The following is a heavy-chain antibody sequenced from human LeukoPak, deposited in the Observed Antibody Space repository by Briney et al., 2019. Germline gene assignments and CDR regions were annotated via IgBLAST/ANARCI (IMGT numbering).Heavy chain of an antibody. D-gene: IGHD1-14*01. Sequence: GGSLRLSCAASGFTFSSYAMSWVRQAPGKGLEWVSAISGSGGSKYYADSVKGRFTISRDNSKNTLYLQMNSLRAEDTAVYYCAKVGRPGPRGWFDPCGQGTLVPVSS. V-gene: IGHV3-23*01. CDR2: ISGSGGSK. J-gene: IGHJ5*02. CDR1: GFTFSSYA. CDR3: AKVGRPGPRGWFDP.